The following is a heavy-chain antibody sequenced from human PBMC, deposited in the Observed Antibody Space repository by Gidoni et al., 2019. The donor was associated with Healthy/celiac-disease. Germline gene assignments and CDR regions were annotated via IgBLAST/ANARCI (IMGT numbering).Heavy chain of an antibody. CDR1: GGSFSGYY. V-gene: IGHV4-34*01. CDR3: ARAYSSSSGFAR. D-gene: IGHD6-6*01. CDR2: INHSGST. J-gene: IGHJ4*02. Sequence: QVPLQQWCAGLLKPSETLSLTCSVYGGSFSGYYWSWIRQPPGQGLEWIGEINHSGSTNYNPALKSRVTISVDTSKNQCSLKLSSGTAADTAVYYWARAYSSSSGFARWGQGTLVTVSS.